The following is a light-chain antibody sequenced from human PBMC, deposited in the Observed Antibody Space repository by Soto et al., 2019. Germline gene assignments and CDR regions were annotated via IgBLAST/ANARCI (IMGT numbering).Light chain of an antibody. CDR2: AAS. Sequence: DIQMTQSPSSVSASVGDRVTITCRASQGVANWLAWYQQKPGKPPKLLIYAASSLQSGVPSRFSGRGSGINYTLTISSLQPEDFATYYCQQANTVPFTFGPGTKVDI. J-gene: IGKJ3*01. V-gene: IGKV1-12*02. CDR1: QGVANW. CDR3: QQANTVPFT.